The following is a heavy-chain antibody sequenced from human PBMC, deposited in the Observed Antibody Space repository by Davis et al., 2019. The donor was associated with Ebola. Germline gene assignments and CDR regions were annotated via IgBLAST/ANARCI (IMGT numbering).Heavy chain of an antibody. CDR1: GFTFSSYW. CDR2: TKQDGSEK. Sequence: GESLKISCAASGFTFSSYWMTWVCQASGKGLEWVANTKQDGSEKYYVDSVKGRFTISRDNSKNTLYLQMNSLRAEDTAVYYCAKDRGGLLLWFRELFPPVDNWFDPWGQGTLVTVSS. V-gene: IGHV3-7*03. J-gene: IGHJ5*02. CDR3: AKDRGGLLLWFRELFPPVDNWFDP. D-gene: IGHD3-10*01.